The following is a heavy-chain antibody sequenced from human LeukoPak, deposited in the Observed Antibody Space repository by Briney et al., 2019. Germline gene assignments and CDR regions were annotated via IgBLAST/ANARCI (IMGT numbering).Heavy chain of an antibody. CDR1: GFTFSSYG. Sequence: GGSLRLSCAASGFTFSSYGMHWVRQAPGKGLEWVAFIRYDGSNKYYADSVKGRFTISRDSSKNTLYLQMNSLRAEDTAVYYCAKDSKVRIAAAGTGYWGQGTLVTVSS. J-gene: IGHJ4*02. V-gene: IGHV3-30*02. CDR3: AKDSKVRIAAAGTGY. D-gene: IGHD6-13*01. CDR2: IRYDGSNK.